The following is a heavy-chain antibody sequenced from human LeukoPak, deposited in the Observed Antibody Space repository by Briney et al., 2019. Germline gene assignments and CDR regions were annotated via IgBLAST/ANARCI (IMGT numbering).Heavy chain of an antibody. V-gene: IGHV3-49*01. CDR3: TRDYSGSYYESDWFDP. CDR1: GFTFGDYA. J-gene: IGHJ5*02. CDR2: IRSKAYGGTT. D-gene: IGHD1-26*01. Sequence: GGSLRLSCTASGFTFGDYAMSWFRQAPGKGLEWVGFIRSKAYGGTTEYAASVKGRFTISRDGSKSIAYLQMNSLKTEDTAVYYCTRDYSGSYYESDWFDPWGQGTLVTVSS.